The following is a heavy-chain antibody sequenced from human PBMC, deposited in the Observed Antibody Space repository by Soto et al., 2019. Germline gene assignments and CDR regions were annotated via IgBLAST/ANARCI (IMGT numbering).Heavy chain of an antibody. CDR3: ARYDFGTFDY. CDR1: GDSISSSFW. V-gene: IGHV4-4*02. D-gene: IGHD4-17*01. Sequence: QVLLQESGPGLVKPSGTLSLTCAVSGDSISSSFWWSWVRQPPGKGLEWIGEIYHTESTVYNPSLTSRVTISVDKSKNQFSLNLDSVTAADTAVYYCARYDFGTFDYWGRGILVTVSS. J-gene: IGHJ4*02. CDR2: IYHTEST.